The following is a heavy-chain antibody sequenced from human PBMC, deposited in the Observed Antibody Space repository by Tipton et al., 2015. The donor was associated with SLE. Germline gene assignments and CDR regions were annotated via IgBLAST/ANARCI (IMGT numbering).Heavy chain of an antibody. CDR2: INHRGST. J-gene: IGHJ3*01. V-gene: IGHV4-34*01. CDR1: GVSFSGYY. D-gene: IGHD3-3*01. Sequence: GLVKPSETLSLTCAVYGVSFSGYYWSWIRQTPGKGLEWIGEINHRGSTSYSPSLKSRVIIAADTSKNQFSLRLTSVTAADTAVYYCARGPRRITLFGVDVWGAFDVWGQGTPVTVSS. CDR3: ARGPRRITLFGVDVWGAFDV.